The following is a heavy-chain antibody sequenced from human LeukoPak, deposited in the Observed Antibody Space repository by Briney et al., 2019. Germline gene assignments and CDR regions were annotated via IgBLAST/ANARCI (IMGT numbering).Heavy chain of an antibody. CDR3: ARDSVAVAGPLYYYYGMDV. V-gene: IGHV4-31*03. Sequence: PSETLSLTCTVSGGSISSGGYYWSWIRQHPGKGLEWIGYIYYSGSTCYNPSLKSRVTISVDTSKNQFSLKLSSVTAADTAVYYCARDSVAVAGPLYYYYGMDVWGQGTTVTVSS. CDR1: GGSISSGGYY. D-gene: IGHD6-19*01. J-gene: IGHJ6*02. CDR2: IYYSGST.